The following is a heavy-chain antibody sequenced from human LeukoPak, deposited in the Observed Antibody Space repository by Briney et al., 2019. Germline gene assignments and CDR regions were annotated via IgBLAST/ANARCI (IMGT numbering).Heavy chain of an antibody. CDR1: GGTLSSYA. CDR3: ARGSYTLGYQPY. J-gene: IGHJ4*02. D-gene: IGHD7-27*01. V-gene: IGHV1-69*01. Sequence: ASVKVSCKASGGTLSSYAISWVRQAPGQGLEWMGGIIPIFGTANYAQKFQGRVTITADVSTSTAYMELSSLRSEDTAVYYCARGSYTLGYQPYWGQGTLVTVSS. CDR2: IIPIFGTA.